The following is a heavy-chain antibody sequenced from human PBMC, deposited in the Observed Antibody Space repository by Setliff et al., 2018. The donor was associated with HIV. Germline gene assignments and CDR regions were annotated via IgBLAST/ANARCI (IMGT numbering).Heavy chain of an antibody. CDR2: IVPIFGTA. Sequence: GASVKVSCKASGYTFSSYALSWVRQAPGQGLEWLGGIVPIFGTANYAQKFQGRVTITADASTSTAYMELSSLRSEDTAVYYCARGVDGSYRKFFDNWGQGTLVTVSS. J-gene: IGHJ4*02. CDR3: ARGVDGSYRKFFDN. CDR1: GYTFSSYA. D-gene: IGHD3-16*02. V-gene: IGHV1-69*13.